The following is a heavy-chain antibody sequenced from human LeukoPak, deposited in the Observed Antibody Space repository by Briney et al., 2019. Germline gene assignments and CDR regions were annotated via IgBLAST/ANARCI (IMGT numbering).Heavy chain of an antibody. D-gene: IGHD1-1*01. Sequence: SETLSLTCTVSGGSISSYYWSWIRQPPGEGLEWIGYIYYSGSTNYNPSLKSRVTISVDTSKNQYSLKLSSVTAADTAVYYCARATTGTTNWFDPWGQGTLVTVPS. CDR3: ARATTGTTNWFDP. CDR2: IYYSGST. V-gene: IGHV4-59*01. CDR1: GGSISSYY. J-gene: IGHJ5*02.